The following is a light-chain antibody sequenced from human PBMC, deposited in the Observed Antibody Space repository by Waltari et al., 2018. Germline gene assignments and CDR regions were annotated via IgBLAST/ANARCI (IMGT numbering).Light chain of an antibody. J-gene: IGKJ2*01. CDR3: QQSYSTPYT. CDR2: HAS. V-gene: IGKV1-39*01. CDR1: QYISTF. Sequence: DIQMTQSPSSLSASVGDRITITCRTSQYISTFLNWYQQKPGKAPALLIYHASKLQSVVPSRFTGSGSGTDFTLTISDLKLEDFAIYFCQQSYSTPYTFGLGTKLEMK.